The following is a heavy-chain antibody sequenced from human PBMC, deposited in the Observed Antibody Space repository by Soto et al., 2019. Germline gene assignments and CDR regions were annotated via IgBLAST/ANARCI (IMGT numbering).Heavy chain of an antibody. Sequence: SETLSLTCTVSGGSISSYYWSWTRQPPGKGLEWIGYIYYSGSTNYNPSLKSRVTISVDTSKNQFSLKLSSVTAADTAVYYCASLGGSYYFDYWGQGTLVTVSS. V-gene: IGHV4-59*01. CDR2: IYYSGST. J-gene: IGHJ4*02. CDR1: GGSISSYY. CDR3: ASLGGSYYFDY. D-gene: IGHD1-26*01.